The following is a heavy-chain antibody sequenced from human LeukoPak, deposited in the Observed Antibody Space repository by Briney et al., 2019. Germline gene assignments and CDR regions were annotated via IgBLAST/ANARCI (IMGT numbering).Heavy chain of an antibody. CDR2: ISYDGSNK. J-gene: IGHJ2*01. V-gene: IGHV3-30*14. Sequence: PGGSLRLSCAASGFTFSSYAMHWVRQAPGKGLEWVAVISYDGSNKYYADSVKGRFTISRDNSKNTLYLQMGSLRAEDMAVYYCARRWPARDTVMVSTMIKRYFDLWGRGTLVTVSS. CDR3: ARRWPARDTVMVSTMIKRYFDL. CDR1: GFTFSSYA. D-gene: IGHD5-18*01.